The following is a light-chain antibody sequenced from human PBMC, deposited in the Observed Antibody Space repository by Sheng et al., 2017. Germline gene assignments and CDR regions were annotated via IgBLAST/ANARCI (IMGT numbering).Light chain of an antibody. CDR1: SANIGAGFD. Sequence: QSVLTQPPSVSGAPGQRVTISCTGTSANIGAGFDVNWYQQLPGTAPKLLIYGNSNRPSGVPDRFSASKSGTSASLAITGLQAEDEADYYCQSYDSSLSGSRVFGTGTKVTVL. CDR3: QSYDSSLSGSRV. CDR2: GNS. V-gene: IGLV1-40*01. J-gene: IGLJ1*01.